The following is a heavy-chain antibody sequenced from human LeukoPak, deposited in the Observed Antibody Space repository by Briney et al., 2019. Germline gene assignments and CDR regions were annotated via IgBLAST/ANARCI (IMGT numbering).Heavy chain of an antibody. D-gene: IGHD3-10*01. CDR3: AKDPYYDGPSVYFDY. CDR1: GFTFSSYA. Sequence: GGSLRLSCAASGFTFSSYAVSWVRQAPGKGLEWVSAISGSGGSTYYADSVKGRFTISRDNSRNTLYLQMNSLRAEDTAVYYCAKDPYYDGPSVYFDYWGQGTLVTVSS. J-gene: IGHJ4*02. V-gene: IGHV3-23*01. CDR2: ISGSGGST.